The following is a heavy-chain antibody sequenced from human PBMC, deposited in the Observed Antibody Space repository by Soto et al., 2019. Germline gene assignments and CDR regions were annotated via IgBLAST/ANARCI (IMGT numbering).Heavy chain of an antibody. J-gene: IGHJ4*02. CDR1: GVTFVEFG. Sequence: SGGSLRLSCAASGVTFVEFGMSWVRQVTGKGPEWVSAISGSGGSTYYADSVKGRFTISRDNSKNTLYLQMNSLRAEDTAVYYCAKDNDDFWSGYYFKPDYWGQGTLLTVSS. D-gene: IGHD3-3*01. CDR2: ISGSGGST. V-gene: IGHV3-23*01. CDR3: AKDNDDFWSGYYFKPDY.